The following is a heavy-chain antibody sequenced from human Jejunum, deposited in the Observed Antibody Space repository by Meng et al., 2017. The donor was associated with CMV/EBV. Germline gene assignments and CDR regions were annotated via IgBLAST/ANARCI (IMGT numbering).Heavy chain of an antibody. CDR1: GDSISSGDSY. Sequence: QVQLQESGPGLVKPSQTLSLTFGVSGDSISSGDSYWSWIRQPPGTGLEWIGYIYESGSTSYNPSLESRVTISVDTSKNQFSLKVMSVTAADTAVYYCAREGTNSYYFDYWGQGTLVTVSS. CDR2: IYESGST. V-gene: IGHV4-30-4*01. CDR3: AREGTNSYYFDY. D-gene: IGHD1-14*01. J-gene: IGHJ4*02.